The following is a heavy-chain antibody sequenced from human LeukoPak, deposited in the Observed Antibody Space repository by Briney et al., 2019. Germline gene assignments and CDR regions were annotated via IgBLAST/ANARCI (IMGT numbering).Heavy chain of an antibody. D-gene: IGHD3-22*01. Sequence: GGSLRLSCAASGFTFSSHAMSWVRQAPGKGLEWVSSISVRSNYIYYADSVRGRFSISRDDARNSLYLQMDSLRGDDTAVYYCARLRRNSDSSGYYYYYDYWGQGTLVTVSS. CDR3: ARLRRNSDSSGYYYYYDY. CDR1: GFTFSSHA. CDR2: ISVRSNYI. V-gene: IGHV3-21*01. J-gene: IGHJ4*02.